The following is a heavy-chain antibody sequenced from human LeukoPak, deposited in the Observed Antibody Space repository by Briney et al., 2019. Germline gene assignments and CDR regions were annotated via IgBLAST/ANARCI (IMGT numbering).Heavy chain of an antibody. CDR2: ISAYNGNT. CDR1: GYTFTSYG. V-gene: IGHV1-18*01. CDR3: ASSSMIVVVFDY. Sequence: ASVKVSCKASGYTFTSYGISWVRQAPGQGLEWMGWISAYNGNTNYAQKLQGRVTMTTDTSTSTAYMELRSLRSDDTAVYYCASSSMIVVVFDYWGQGTLVTVSS. J-gene: IGHJ4*02. D-gene: IGHD3-22*01.